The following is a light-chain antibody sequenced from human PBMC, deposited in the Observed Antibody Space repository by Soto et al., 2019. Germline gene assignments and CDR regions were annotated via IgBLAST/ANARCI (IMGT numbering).Light chain of an antibody. CDR1: QSVSSTY. Sequence: EIVLTQSPSTSSLSPGERATLSCRASQSVSSTYLAWYQQKPGQAPRLLIYGASSRATGIPDRFSGSGSGTDFTLTISRLEPEDFAVYYCQQYGSSPQTFGQGTKLEIK. CDR3: QQYGSSPQT. J-gene: IGKJ2*01. V-gene: IGKV3-20*01. CDR2: GAS.